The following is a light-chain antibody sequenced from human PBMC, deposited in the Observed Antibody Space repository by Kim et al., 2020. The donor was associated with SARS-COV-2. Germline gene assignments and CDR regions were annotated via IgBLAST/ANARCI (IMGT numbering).Light chain of an antibody. V-gene: IGLV2-14*03. CDR3: SSYTGTSTAVA. Sequence: QSVLTQPASVSGSPGQSITISCTGTSSDVGGYNYVSWYQQHPGKAPKVMIYDVTNRPSGVSDRFSGSKSGNTASLTISGLQPEDEGDYYCSSYTGTSTAVAFGGGTQLTVL. CDR2: DVT. CDR1: SSDVGGYNY. J-gene: IGLJ2*01.